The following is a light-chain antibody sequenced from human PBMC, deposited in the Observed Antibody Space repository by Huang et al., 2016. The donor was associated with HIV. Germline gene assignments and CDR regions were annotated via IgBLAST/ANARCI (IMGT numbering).Light chain of an antibody. J-gene: IGKJ2*01. Sequence: EIVMTQSPATLSVSPGERATLSCRASQSINNHFAWYQQKPGQAPRLLIYGASTRATDIPARFSGSGSGTEFTLTINSLQSEDSAVYYCQQYDNWPETFGQGTKLEIK. CDR3: QQYDNWPET. CDR1: QSINNH. CDR2: GAS. V-gene: IGKV3-15*01.